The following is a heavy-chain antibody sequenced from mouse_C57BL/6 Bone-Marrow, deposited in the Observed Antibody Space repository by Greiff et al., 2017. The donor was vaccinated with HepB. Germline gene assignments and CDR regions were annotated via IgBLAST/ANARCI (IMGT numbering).Heavy chain of an antibody. Sequence: EVKLMESGGGLVKPGGSLKLSCAASGFTFSSYAMSWVRQTPEKRLEWVATISDGGSYTYYPDNVKGRFTISRDNAKNNLYLQMSHLKSEDTAMDYCARDAGGYDYWGQGTTLTVSS. CDR1: GFTFSSYA. CDR3: ARDAGGYDY. CDR2: ISDGGSYT. J-gene: IGHJ2*01. V-gene: IGHV5-4*01. D-gene: IGHD2-2*01.